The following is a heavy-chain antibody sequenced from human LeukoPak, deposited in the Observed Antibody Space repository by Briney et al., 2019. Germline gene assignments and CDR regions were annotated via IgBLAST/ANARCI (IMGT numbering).Heavy chain of an antibody. D-gene: IGHD3-22*01. J-gene: IGHJ4*02. Sequence: SETLSLTCTVSGGSISSYYWSWIRQPAGKGLEWIGRIYTSGSTNYNPSLKSRVTMSVDTSKNQFSLKLSSVTAADTAVFYCAREIPLFYDSSGYVDYWGQGTLVTVSS. CDR1: GGSISSYY. CDR2: IYTSGST. CDR3: AREIPLFYDSSGYVDY. V-gene: IGHV4-4*07.